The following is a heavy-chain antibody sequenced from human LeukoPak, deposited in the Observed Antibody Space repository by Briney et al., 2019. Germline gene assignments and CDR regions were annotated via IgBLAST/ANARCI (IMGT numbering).Heavy chain of an antibody. V-gene: IGHV1-2*02. J-gene: IGHJ5*02. Sequence: ASVKVSCKASGYTFTGYYMHWVRQAPGQGLEWMGWINPNSGGTNYAQKFQGRVTMTRDTSISTAYMELSRLRSDDTAVYYCARAHRKVPAANNWFDPWGQGTLVTVSS. CDR1: GYTFTGYY. D-gene: IGHD2-2*01. CDR3: ARAHRKVPAANNWFDP. CDR2: INPNSGGT.